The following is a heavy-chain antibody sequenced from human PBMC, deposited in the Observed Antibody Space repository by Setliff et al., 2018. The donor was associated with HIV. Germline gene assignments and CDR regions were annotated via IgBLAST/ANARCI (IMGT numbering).Heavy chain of an antibody. CDR2: ISGSGGST. Sequence: PGGSLRLSCAASGFTFSSYAMSWVRQAPGKGLEWVSAISGSGGSTYYADSVKGRFTISRDNSKNTLYLQMNSLRAEDTAVYYCAKDRVGYCSSISCPGGFDYWGQGTLVTVSS. J-gene: IGHJ4*02. D-gene: IGHD2-2*03. V-gene: IGHV3-23*01. CDR3: AKDRVGYCSSISCPGGFDY. CDR1: GFTFSSYA.